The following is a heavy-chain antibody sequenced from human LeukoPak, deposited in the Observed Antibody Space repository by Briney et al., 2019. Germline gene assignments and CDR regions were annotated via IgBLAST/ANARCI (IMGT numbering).Heavy chain of an antibody. Sequence: GASVKVSCKASGYTFTSYYMHWVRQAPGQGLEWMGIINPSGGSTSYAQKFQGRVTMTRDTSTSTVYMELSSLRSEDTAVYYCATFPAMVIPEYYFDYWGQGTLVTVSS. V-gene: IGHV1-46*01. D-gene: IGHD5-18*01. J-gene: IGHJ4*02. CDR1: GYTFTSYY. CDR3: ATFPAMVIPEYYFDY. CDR2: INPSGGST.